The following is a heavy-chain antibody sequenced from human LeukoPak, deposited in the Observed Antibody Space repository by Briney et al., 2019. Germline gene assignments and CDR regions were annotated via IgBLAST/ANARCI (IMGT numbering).Heavy chain of an antibody. CDR2: IIPIFGTA. J-gene: IGHJ4*02. CDR3: ARGRDGYNYVVY. Sequence: SVKVSCKASGGTFSSYAISWVRQAPGQGLEWMGGIIPIFGTANYAQKFQGRVTITADESTSTAYMELSSLRSEDTAVYYCARGRDGYNYVVYWGQGTLVTVSS. CDR1: GGTFSSYA. V-gene: IGHV1-69*01. D-gene: IGHD5-24*01.